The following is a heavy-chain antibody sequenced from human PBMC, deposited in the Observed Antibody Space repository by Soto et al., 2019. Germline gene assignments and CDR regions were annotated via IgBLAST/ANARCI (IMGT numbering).Heavy chain of an antibody. CDR2: VYYSGNT. J-gene: IGHJ6*03. D-gene: IGHD6-13*01. Sequence: QVQLQESGPGLVKPSETLSLTCTVSGGSISPYYWSWIRQPPGKGLEWIEYVYYSGNTNYNPSLESRVTISVDTSRNRFSLNLTSATAADTAVYYCARKGAAASYAHYYMDVWGRGTAVTVSS. CDR3: ARKGAAASYAHYYMDV. V-gene: IGHV4-59*01. CDR1: GGSISPYY.